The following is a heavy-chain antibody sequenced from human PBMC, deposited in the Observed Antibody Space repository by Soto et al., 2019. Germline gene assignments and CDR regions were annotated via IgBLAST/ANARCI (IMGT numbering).Heavy chain of an antibody. Sequence: SETLSLTCTVSGGSISSGGYYWSWIRQHPGKGLEWIGYIYYSGSTYYNPSLKSRVTISVDTSKNQFSLKLSSVTAADTAVYYCARRTSLTSVEIFSGGLSGYNWVDPWGRGTLVTVSS. CDR1: GGSISSGGYY. V-gene: IGHV4-31*03. CDR3: ARRTSLTSVEIFSGGLSGYNWVDP. D-gene: IGHD3-3*01. J-gene: IGHJ5*01. CDR2: IYYSGST.